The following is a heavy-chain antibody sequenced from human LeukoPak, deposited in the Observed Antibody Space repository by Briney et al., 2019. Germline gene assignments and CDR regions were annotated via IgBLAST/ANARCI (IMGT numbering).Heavy chain of an antibody. V-gene: IGHV4-59*08. J-gene: IGHJ6*02. Sequence: SETLSLTCTVSGGSISSYYWSWIRQTPGKGLAWIGYIYYSGSTNYNPSLKSRVTISVDTSKNQFSLKLSSVTAADTAVYYCARRPSSSLYYGMDVWGQGTTVTASS. D-gene: IGHD6-6*01. CDR1: GGSISSYY. CDR2: IYYSGST. CDR3: ARRPSSSLYYGMDV.